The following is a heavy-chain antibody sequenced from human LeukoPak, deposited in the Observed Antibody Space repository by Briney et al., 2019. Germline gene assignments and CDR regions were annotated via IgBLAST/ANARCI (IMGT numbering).Heavy chain of an antibody. CDR3: ARGRYVDV. Sequence: ASVKVSCKTSGYIFIDYEIDWVRQATGQGLEWMGWMNPKSGDTGYEQKFQGRVTITRDSPISTVYMELSSLRSDDTALYYCARGRYVDVWGKGTTVTVSS. V-gene: IGHV1-8*03. CDR2: MNPKSGDT. CDR1: GYIFIDYE. J-gene: IGHJ6*03.